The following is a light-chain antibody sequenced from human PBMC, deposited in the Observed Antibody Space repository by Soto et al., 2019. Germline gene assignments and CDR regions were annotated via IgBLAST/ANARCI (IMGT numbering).Light chain of an antibody. J-gene: IGKJ1*01. CDR2: KAS. CDR1: QSISTW. CDR3: QPYSTYYRT. V-gene: IGKV1-5*03. Sequence: DIQMTQSPSTLSASVEDRVTITCRASQSISTWLAWYQQKPGKAPKDLIYKASNLESGVPSRFSGSGSGTEFTLTISSLQPDDFATYYCQPYSTYYRTFGQGTKVEIK.